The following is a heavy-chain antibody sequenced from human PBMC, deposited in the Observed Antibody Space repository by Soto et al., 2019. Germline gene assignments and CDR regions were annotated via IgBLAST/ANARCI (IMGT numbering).Heavy chain of an antibody. CDR1: GGSGGSFSGYY. CDR3: ARHNYASSGYYHYYYGMDV. D-gene: IGHD3-22*01. J-gene: IGHJ6*02. CDR2: INHSGST. Sequence: QVQLQQWGAGLLKPSETLSLTCAVYGGSGGSFSGYYWSWIRQPPGKGLEWIGEINHSGSTNYNPSHKSRVTISVDASKNQFSLKLSSGTAADTAVYYCARHNYASSGYYHYYYGMDVWGQGTTVTVSS. V-gene: IGHV4-34*01.